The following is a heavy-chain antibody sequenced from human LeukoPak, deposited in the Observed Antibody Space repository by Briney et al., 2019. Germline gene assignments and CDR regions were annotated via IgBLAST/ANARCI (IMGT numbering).Heavy chain of an antibody. CDR2: IWYDGSNK. Sequence: PGGSLRLSCAASGFTFSSYGMHWVRQAPGKGLEWVAVIWYDGSNKYYADSVKGRFTISRDNSKNTLYLQMNSLRAEDTAVYYCARDSWYDSSGYYYYFDYWGQGTLVTVSS. V-gene: IGHV3-33*01. D-gene: IGHD3-22*01. J-gene: IGHJ4*02. CDR3: ARDSWYDSSGYYYYFDY. CDR1: GFTFSSYG.